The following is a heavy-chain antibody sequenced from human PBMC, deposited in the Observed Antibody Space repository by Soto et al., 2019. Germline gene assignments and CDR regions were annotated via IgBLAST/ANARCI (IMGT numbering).Heavy chain of an antibody. J-gene: IGHJ4*02. CDR2: ISGSGGST. V-gene: IGHV3-23*01. Sequence: EVQLLESGGGLVQPGGSLRLSCTASGFTFSSYAMSWVRQAPGKGLEWVSAISGSGGSTYYADSVKGRFTISRDNSKNTLYLQMNSLRAEDTAVYYCAKDLSGGDYGDYVVWNYWGQGTLVTVSS. CDR3: AKDLSGGDYGDYVVWNY. D-gene: IGHD4-17*01. CDR1: GFTFSSYA.